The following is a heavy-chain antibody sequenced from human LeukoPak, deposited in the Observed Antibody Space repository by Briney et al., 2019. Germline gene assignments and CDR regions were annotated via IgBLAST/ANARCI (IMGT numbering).Heavy chain of an antibody. Sequence: GGSLRLSCAASGFTVDDYYMSWVRQAPGKGLEWVSIIYSGGITSYADSVKGRFTISRDNSKNTLYLQLNSLRAEDTAVYYCARGYFAVGAFDIWGQGTMVTVSS. CDR3: ARGYFAVGAFDI. D-gene: IGHD3-3*01. J-gene: IGHJ3*02. CDR2: IYSGGIT. CDR1: GFTVDDYY. V-gene: IGHV3-66*01.